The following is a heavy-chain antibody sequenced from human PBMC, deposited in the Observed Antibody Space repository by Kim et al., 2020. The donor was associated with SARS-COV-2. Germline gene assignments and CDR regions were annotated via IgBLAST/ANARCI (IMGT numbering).Heavy chain of an antibody. J-gene: IGHJ5*02. V-gene: IGHV3-21*01. CDR3: AREFGDYDRVS. D-gene: IGHD3-10*01. CDR2: I. Sequence: IYYADEEKGRFTISGDNAKNYRCLQMDSLRAEDTAVYYCAREFGDYDRVSWGQGTLVTVSA.